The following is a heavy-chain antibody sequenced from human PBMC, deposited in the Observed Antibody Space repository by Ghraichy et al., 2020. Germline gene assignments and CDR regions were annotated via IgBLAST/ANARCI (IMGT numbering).Heavy chain of an antibody. CDR2: IRYDGSNK. CDR3: AKDSGYYYDSSGLRFDY. D-gene: IGHD3-22*01. Sequence: LKVSCAASGFTFSSYGMHWVRRAPGKGLEWVAFIRYDGSNKYYADSVKGRFTISRDNSKNTLYLQMNSLRAEDTAVYYCAKDSGYYYDSSGLRFDYWGQGTLVTVSS. V-gene: IGHV3-30*02. CDR1: GFTFSSYG. J-gene: IGHJ4*02.